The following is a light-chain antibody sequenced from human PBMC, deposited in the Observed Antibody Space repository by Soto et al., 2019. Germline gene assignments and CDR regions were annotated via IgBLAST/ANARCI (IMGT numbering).Light chain of an antibody. J-gene: IGKJ1*01. CDR1: QSVSNNY. CDR2: GAS. CDR3: QQYGYSFWT. Sequence: EIVLTQSPGTLSLSPVERATLSCMTSQSVSNNYLAWYQQKPGQAPRLLIYGASSRATGIPDRFSGSGSGTDFTLSISRLEPEDFAVYYCQQYGYSFWTFGQGTKVDIK. V-gene: IGKV3-20*01.